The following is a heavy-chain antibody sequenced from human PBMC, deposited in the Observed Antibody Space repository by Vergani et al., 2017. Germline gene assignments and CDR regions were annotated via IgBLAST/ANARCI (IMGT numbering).Heavy chain of an antibody. J-gene: IGHJ4*02. CDR2: FDPEHGEV. CDR3: AIVTDYYDSSGYYLDY. Sequence: QVQLVQSGSEVRKPGASVQVSCQVSGYSFTELTIHWVRQAPGKGLEWMGGFDPEHGEVTFAHHIQGRVTMTEDSSTDTAYMELSSLRPEDTALYYRAIVTDYYDSSGYYLDYWGQGTLVTVSS. V-gene: IGHV1-24*01. CDR1: GYSFTELT. D-gene: IGHD3-22*01.